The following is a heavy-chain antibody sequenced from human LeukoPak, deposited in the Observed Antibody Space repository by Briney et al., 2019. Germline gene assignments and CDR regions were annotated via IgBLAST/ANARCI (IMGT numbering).Heavy chain of an antibody. CDR1: GGSISSYY. D-gene: IGHD2-8*01. J-gene: IGHJ3*02. Sequence: SETLSLTCTVSGGSISSYYWSWIRQPPGKGLEWIGYIYYSGSTNYNPSLKSRVTISVDTSKNQFSLKLSSVTAADTAVYYCATFKRTKGPKAVDIWGQGTMVTVSS. V-gene: IGHV4-59*01. CDR3: ATFKRTKGPKAVDI. CDR2: IYYSGST.